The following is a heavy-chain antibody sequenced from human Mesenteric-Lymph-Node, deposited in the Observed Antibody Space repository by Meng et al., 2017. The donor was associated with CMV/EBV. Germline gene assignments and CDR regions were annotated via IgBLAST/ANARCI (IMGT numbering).Heavy chain of an antibody. D-gene: IGHD1-14*01. V-gene: IGHV1-69*10. J-gene: IGHJ4*02. CDR2: LIHILDMA. CDR3: ARRETNRLDFDH. Sequence: SVKVSCKASGGTFNSYIISWLRQAPGQGLEWMGGLIHILDMADYAQKFQGRVTISADDSTSTAYMELNTLRSDDTAVYYCARRETNRLDFDHWGQGTLVTVSS. CDR1: GGTFNSYI.